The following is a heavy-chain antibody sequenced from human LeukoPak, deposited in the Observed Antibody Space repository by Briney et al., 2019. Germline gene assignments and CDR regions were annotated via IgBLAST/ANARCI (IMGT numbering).Heavy chain of an antibody. V-gene: IGHV3-30*03. CDR3: AAASSSWDKFDY. CDR2: ISYDGSDK. D-gene: IGHD6-13*01. J-gene: IGHJ4*02. CDR1: GFTFSSYG. Sequence: GRSLRLSCAASGFTFSSYGMHWVRQAPGKGLEWVAVISYDGSDKYYADSVNGRFTISRDNSKNTLYLQMNSLRAEDTAVYYCAAASSSWDKFDYWGQGTLVTVSP.